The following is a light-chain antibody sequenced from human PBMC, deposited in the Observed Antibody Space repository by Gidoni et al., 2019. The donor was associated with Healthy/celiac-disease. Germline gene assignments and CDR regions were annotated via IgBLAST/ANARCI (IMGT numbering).Light chain of an antibody. V-gene: IGLV2-14*03. J-gene: IGLJ1*01. CDR1: SSDVGVYNY. CDR3: SSYTSSSTEV. CDR2: DVS. Sequence: QSALTQPDSVSGSPGQSITISCTGTSSDVGVYNYVSWYQQHHGKAPKLMIYDVSNRHSGVSNRFSGSKSGNTASLTISGLQAEDEADYYCSSYTSSSTEVFGTGNKVTVL.